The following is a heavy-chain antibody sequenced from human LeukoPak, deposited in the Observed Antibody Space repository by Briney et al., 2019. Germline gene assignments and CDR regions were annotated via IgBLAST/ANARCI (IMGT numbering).Heavy chain of an antibody. J-gene: IGHJ3*02. CDR3: ARERVKHYYDSSGYYVDAFDI. V-gene: IGHV4-31*03. CDR2: IYYSGST. CDR1: GGSVRSGGYY. D-gene: IGHD3-22*01. Sequence: PSETLSLICTVSGGSVRSGGYYWSWIRLHPGKGLEWIGYIYYSGSTYYNPSLKSRVTIAVDTSKNEFSLKLSSVTAADTAVYYCARERVKHYYDSSGYYVDAFDIWGQGTMVTVSS.